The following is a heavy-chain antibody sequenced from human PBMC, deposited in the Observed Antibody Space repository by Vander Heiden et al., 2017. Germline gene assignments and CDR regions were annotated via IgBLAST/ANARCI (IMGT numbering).Heavy chain of an antibody. CDR2: ISYDGSNK. J-gene: IGHJ4*02. CDR3: AKDSVGALDY. CDR1: GFTFSSYG. D-gene: IGHD1-26*01. Sequence: QVQLVESGGGVVQPGRSLSLSCAASGFTFSSYGMHWVRQAPGKGLEWVAVISYDGSNKYYADSVKGRFTISRDNSKNTLYLQMNSLRAEDTAVYYCAKDSVGALDYWGQGTLVTVSS. V-gene: IGHV3-30*18.